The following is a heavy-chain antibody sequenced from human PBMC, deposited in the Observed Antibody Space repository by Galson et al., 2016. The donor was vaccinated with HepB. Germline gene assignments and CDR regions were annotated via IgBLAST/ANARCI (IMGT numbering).Heavy chain of an antibody. J-gene: IGHJ5*02. Sequence: SVKVSCKASGFTSTNCAVQWVRQARGQRPESIGWIVVGSGDTNYAPNFRGRVTLSRDMSTTTAYMELSSLTSDDTAVYYCARGGIGGSNNWFAPWGQGTLVTVSS. V-gene: IGHV1-58*01. D-gene: IGHD3-16*01. CDR1: GFTSTNCA. CDR2: IVVGSGDT. CDR3: ARGGIGGSNNWFAP.